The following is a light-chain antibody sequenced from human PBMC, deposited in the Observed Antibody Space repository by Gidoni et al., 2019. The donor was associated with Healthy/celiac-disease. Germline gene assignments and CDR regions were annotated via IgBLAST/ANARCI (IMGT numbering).Light chain of an antibody. J-gene: IGLJ2*01. CDR3: QVWDSSSDHCVV. Sequence: SYVLTPPPSVSVAPGQTARITCGGNNIGSKSVHWYQQKPGQAPVLVVYDDSARPSGIPERFSGSNSGNTATLTISRVEAGDEADYYCQVWDSSSDHCVVFGGGTKLTVL. CDR1: NIGSKS. CDR2: DDS. V-gene: IGLV3-21*02.